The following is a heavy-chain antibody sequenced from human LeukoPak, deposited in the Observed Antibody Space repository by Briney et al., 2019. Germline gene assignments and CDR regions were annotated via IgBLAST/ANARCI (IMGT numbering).Heavy chain of an antibody. Sequence: GASVKVSCKASGGTFSSYAISWVRQAPGQGLEWMGGIIPVFGTANYAQKFQGRVTITAGESTSTAYMELSSLRSEDTAVYYCATPLDYYDSSGYYQGGDWGQGTLVTVSS. CDR1: GGTFSSYA. D-gene: IGHD3-22*01. CDR2: IIPVFGTA. V-gene: IGHV1-69*13. J-gene: IGHJ4*02. CDR3: ATPLDYYDSSGYYQGGD.